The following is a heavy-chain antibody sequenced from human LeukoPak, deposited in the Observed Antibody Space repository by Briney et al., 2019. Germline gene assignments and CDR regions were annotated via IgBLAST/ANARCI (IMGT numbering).Heavy chain of an antibody. CDR3: ARDGGGWLVRSRFDP. V-gene: IGHV3-7*01. CDR1: GFTFSSYW. CDR2: IKQDGSEK. Sequence: GGSLRLSCAASGFTFSSYWMSWVRQAPGKGLEWVGNIKQDGSEKYYVGSVKGRFTLSRDNDKNSLYLQMNSLRAEDTAVYYCARDGGGWLVRSRFDPWGQGTLVTDSS. J-gene: IGHJ5*02. D-gene: IGHD6-19*01.